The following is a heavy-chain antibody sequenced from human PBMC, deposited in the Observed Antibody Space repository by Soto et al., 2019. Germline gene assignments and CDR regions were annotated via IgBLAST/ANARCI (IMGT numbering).Heavy chain of an antibody. Sequence: SETLSLTCAVSGGSISSSTYFWGWVRQPPGKGLEWIGTIYYSGSTYYNPSLKSRFTISVDTSKNHFSLKLSSVTAADTAVYFCARHLGEGYFDYWGHGTLVTVSS. J-gene: IGHJ4*01. CDR2: IYYSGST. CDR3: ARHLGEGYFDY. V-gene: IGHV4-39*01. CDR1: GGSISSSTYF.